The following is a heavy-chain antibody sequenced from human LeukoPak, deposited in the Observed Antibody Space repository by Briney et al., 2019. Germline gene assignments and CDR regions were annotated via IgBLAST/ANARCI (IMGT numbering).Heavy chain of an antibody. D-gene: IGHD3-10*01. J-gene: IGHJ6*04. Sequence: ASETLSLTCTVSGGSISSYYWSWIRQPPGKGLEWIGYIYYSGSTNYNPSLKSRVTISVDTSKNQFSLKLSSVTAADTAVYYCARGYGSGPMDVWGKGTTVTVSS. CDR3: ARGYGSGPMDV. CDR1: GGSISSYY. V-gene: IGHV4-59*01. CDR2: IYYSGST.